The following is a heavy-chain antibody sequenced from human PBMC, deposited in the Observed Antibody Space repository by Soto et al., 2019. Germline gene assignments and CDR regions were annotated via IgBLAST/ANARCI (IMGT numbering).Heavy chain of an antibody. J-gene: IGHJ6*02. CDR2: ISPICGTA. CDR3: ARDQDMDKAMVTLYYYYGTDV. Sequence: SVKVSYKASGSTFRSYDISWVRQAPGHGLEWMGGISPICGTANYAQKFQGRVTITADESTSTAYMELSSLRSEDTAVYYCARDQDMDKAMVTLYYYYGTDVWGQGTTVTVSS. CDR1: GSTFRSYD. V-gene: IGHV1-69*13. D-gene: IGHD5-18*01.